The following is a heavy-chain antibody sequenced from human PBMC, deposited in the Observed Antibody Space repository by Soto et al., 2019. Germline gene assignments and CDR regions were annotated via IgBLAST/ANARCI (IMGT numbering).Heavy chain of an antibody. Sequence: SETLSLTCTVSGGSISSGDYYWSWIRQPPGKGLEWIGYIYYSGSTYYNPSLKSRVTISVDTSKNQFSLKLSSVTAADTAVYYCARVQLVGTWFDPWGQGTLVTVSS. CDR2: IYYSGST. J-gene: IGHJ5*02. CDR3: ARVQLVGTWFDP. D-gene: IGHD6-6*01. V-gene: IGHV4-30-4*01. CDR1: GGSISSGDYY.